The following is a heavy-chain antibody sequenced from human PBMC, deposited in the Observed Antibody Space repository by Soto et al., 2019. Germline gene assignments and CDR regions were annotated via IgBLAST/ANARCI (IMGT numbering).Heavy chain of an antibody. J-gene: IGHJ4*02. D-gene: IGHD1-20*01. V-gene: IGHV1-18*01. CDR3: ARNLFGKYSWRKKGGLDY. CDR1: GYTFTTYG. CDR2: ISAYNGNT. Sequence: ASVKVSCKASGYTFTTYGISWVRQAPGEGLEWMGWISAYNGNTNYAQKLQGRVTMTTDTSTSTAYMELRSLRSDDTAVYYCARNLFGKYSWRKKGGLDYWGQGTLVTVSS.